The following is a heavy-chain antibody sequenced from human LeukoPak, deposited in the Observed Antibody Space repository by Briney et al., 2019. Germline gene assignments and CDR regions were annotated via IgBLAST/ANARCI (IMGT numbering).Heavy chain of an antibody. CDR1: GFTFSDYY. V-gene: IGHV3-11*01. Sequence: GGSLRLSCAAPGFTFSDYYMSWIRQAPGKGLEWVSYISSSGSTIYYADSVKGRFTIPRDNAKNSLYLQMNSLRAEDTAVYYCAIPGVAAAGTPLGAFDIWGQGTMVTVPS. D-gene: IGHD6-13*01. CDR2: ISSSGSTI. CDR3: AIPGVAAAGTPLGAFDI. J-gene: IGHJ3*02.